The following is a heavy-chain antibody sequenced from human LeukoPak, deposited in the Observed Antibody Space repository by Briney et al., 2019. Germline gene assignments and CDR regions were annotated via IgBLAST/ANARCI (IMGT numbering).Heavy chain of an antibody. V-gene: IGHV3-23*01. CDR2: ISPGGGAP. D-gene: IGHD3-10*01. CDR3: AKIGSPLGHFDY. Sequence: GGSLRLSCAASGFTFSSHGMGWVRQAPGKGLEWVSSISPGGGAPFYAASVKGRFTISRDNSKDTLFLQMSSLRAEDTALYYCAKIGSPLGHFDYWGQGTLVTVSS. CDR1: GFTFSSHG. J-gene: IGHJ4*02.